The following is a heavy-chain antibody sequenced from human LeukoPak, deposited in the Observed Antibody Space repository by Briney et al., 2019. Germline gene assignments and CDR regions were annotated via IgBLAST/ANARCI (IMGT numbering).Heavy chain of an antibody. CDR3: AKENGRGAFDI. CDR1: GFTFSSYG. Sequence: GGSLRLSCAASGFTFSSYGMHWVRQAPGKGLEWVAVISYDGSNKYYADSVKGRFTISRDNSKNTLYLQMNSLRAEDTAVYYCAKENGRGAFDIWGQGTMVTV. J-gene: IGHJ3*02. V-gene: IGHV3-30*18. CDR2: ISYDGSNK. D-gene: IGHD1-1*01.